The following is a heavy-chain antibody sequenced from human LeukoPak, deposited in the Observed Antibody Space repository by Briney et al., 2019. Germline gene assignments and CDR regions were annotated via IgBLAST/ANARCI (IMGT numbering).Heavy chain of an antibody. Sequence: SETLSLTCTVSGASMSSFYWSWIRQSPGKGLEWIGNIYTSGSTNYNPSLKSRVTISVDTSKNHFSLKLTSVTAADTAVYYCARRRSSLTYYHYYYMDVWGKGTTVIVSS. CDR2: IYTSGST. D-gene: IGHD6-6*01. CDR1: GASMSSFY. CDR3: ARRRSSLTYYHYYYMDV. J-gene: IGHJ6*03. V-gene: IGHV4-4*09.